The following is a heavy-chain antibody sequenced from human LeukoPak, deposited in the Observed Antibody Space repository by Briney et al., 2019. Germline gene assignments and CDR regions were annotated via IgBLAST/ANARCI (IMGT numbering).Heavy chain of an antibody. CDR2: INPSGGST. CDR3: ASGPTTVTSNFDY. D-gene: IGHD4-17*01. V-gene: IGHV1-46*01. Sequence: ASVKVSCKASGGTFSSYAISWVRQAPGQGLEWMGIINPSGGSTSYAQKFQGRVTMTRDTSTSTVYMELSSLRSEDTAMYYCASGPTTVTSNFDYWGQGTLVTVSS. J-gene: IGHJ4*02. CDR1: GGTFSSYA.